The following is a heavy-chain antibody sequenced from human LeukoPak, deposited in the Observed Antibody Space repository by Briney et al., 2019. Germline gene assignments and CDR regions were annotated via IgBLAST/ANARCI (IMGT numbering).Heavy chain of an antibody. CDR2: ISGSGGST. J-gene: IGHJ4*02. CDR1: GFTFSSYA. Sequence: GGSLRLSCAASGFTFSSYAMSWVRQAPGKGLEWVSAISGSGGSTYYADSVKGRFTISRDNSKNTLYLQMNSLRAEDTAVYYCAKDPHYDFWSGLVYYFDYWGQGTLVTVSS. CDR3: AKDPHYDFWSGLVYYFDY. D-gene: IGHD3-3*01. V-gene: IGHV3-23*01.